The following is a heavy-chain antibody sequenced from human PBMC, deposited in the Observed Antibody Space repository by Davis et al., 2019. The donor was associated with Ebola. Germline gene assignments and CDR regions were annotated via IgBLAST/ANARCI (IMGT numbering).Heavy chain of an antibody. D-gene: IGHD6-13*01. CDR3: ARARYSSSWPRCLDV. Sequence: PGGSLRLSCAASGFTFSSYWMHWVRQAPGKGLVWVSRINSDGSSTSYADSVKGRFTISRDNAKNSLYLQMNSLRDEDTAVYYCARARYSSSWPRCLDVWGQGTTVTVSS. J-gene: IGHJ6*02. CDR1: GFTFSSYW. V-gene: IGHV3-74*01. CDR2: INSDGSST.